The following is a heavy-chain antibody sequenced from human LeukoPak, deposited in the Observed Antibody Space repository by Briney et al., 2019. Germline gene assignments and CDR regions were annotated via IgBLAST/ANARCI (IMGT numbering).Heavy chain of an antibody. CDR2: IIPIFGIA. Sequence: SVKVSCKASGGTFSSYAISWVRQAPGQGLEWMGRIIPIFGIANYAHKFQGRVTITADKSTSTAYMELSSLRSEDTAVYYCARDRIVVVPAAGFDPWGQGTLVTVSS. J-gene: IGHJ5*02. D-gene: IGHD2-2*01. CDR3: ARDRIVVVPAAGFDP. V-gene: IGHV1-69*04. CDR1: GGTFSSYA.